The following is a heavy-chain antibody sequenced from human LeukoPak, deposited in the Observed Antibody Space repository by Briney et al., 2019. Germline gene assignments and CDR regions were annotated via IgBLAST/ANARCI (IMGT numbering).Heavy chain of an antibody. J-gene: IGHJ4*02. V-gene: IGHV3-66*01. CDR1: GLTVSNNY. Sequence: GGSLRLSCTMSGLTVSNNYMSWVRQAPGKGLEWVSLIYSGDTTYYADSVKGRFTISRGNSKNTLYLQMNSLRAEDTAVYYCARGPTAQEDFDYWGQGTLVTVSS. CDR2: IYSGDTT. CDR3: ARGPTAQEDFDY.